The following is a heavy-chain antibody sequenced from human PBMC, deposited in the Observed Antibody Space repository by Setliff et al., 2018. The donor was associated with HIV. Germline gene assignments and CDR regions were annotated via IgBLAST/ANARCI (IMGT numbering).Heavy chain of an antibody. J-gene: IGHJ4*02. CDR3: TRDGGGDYGVYAPDY. CDR2: IRTNARGWET. Sequence: GGSLRLSCAASGFTFGDYAMSWVRQAPGKGLEWVGFIRTNARGWETEYAASVRGRLTISRDDSKNIAYLQMNSLKTEDTAVYFCTRDGGGDYGVYAPDYWGQGTLVTVSS. V-gene: IGHV3-49*04. D-gene: IGHD4-17*01. CDR1: GFTFGDYA.